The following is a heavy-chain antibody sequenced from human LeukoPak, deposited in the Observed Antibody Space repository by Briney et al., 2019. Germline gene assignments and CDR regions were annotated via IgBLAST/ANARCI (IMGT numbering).Heavy chain of an antibody. J-gene: IGHJ4*02. D-gene: IGHD5-12*01. Sequence: GGSLRLFCAASGFTFRSYSMNWVRQAPGKGVEWVSSISSSSSYIYYADSVKGRFTISRDNAKNSLYLQMNSLRAEDTAVYYCARDRNSGYDSSFDYWGQGTLVTVSS. CDR3: ARDRNSGYDSSFDY. V-gene: IGHV3-21*01. CDR2: ISSSSSYI. CDR1: GFTFRSYS.